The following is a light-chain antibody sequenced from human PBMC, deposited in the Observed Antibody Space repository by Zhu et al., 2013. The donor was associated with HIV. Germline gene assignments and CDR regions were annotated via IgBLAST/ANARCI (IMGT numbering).Light chain of an antibody. J-gene: IGKJ3*01. CDR1: QGIRND. CDR3: QQYDNLPIFT. Sequence: DIQMTQSPSTLSASVGDRVTITCRASQGIRNDLGWYQQKPGKAPKLLIYDASNLETGVPSRFSGSGSGTDFTFTISSLQPEDIATYYCQQYDNLPIFTFGPGTKVDIK. V-gene: IGKV1-33*01. CDR2: DAS.